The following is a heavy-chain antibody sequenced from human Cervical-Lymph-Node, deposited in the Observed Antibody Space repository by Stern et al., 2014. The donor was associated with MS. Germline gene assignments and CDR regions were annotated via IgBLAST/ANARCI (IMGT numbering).Heavy chain of an antibody. Sequence: QLQLQASGPGLVKPSETLSLTCAVSGDSISSYTHYWAWIRQPPGNGLEWIESVYSGGATYYTPSIKRPAPISGDTSKNHFSLGLTSVTAADTAVYYCAKHACTGAACPFDLWGQGTLVTVSS. V-gene: IGHV4-39*01. CDR3: AKHACTGAACPFDL. D-gene: IGHD2-8*02. CDR2: VYSGGAT. J-gene: IGHJ4*02. CDR1: GDSISSYTHY.